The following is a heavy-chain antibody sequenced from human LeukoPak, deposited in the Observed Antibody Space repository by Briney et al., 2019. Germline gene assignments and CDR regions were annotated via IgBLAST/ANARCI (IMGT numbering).Heavy chain of an antibody. CDR3: ARGTGGRYIPDAFHI. CDR2: IGTVGDT. J-gene: IGHJ3*02. CDR1: GFTFSTYD. D-gene: IGHD3-16*02. Sequence: GGSLRLSCAASGFTFSTYDMHWVRQATGKGLEWVSGIGTVGDTYYPGSVKGRFTISRENAKNSLYLQMNSLRVGDTAVYYCARGTGGRYIPDAFHIWGQGTMVTVSS. V-gene: IGHV3-13*04.